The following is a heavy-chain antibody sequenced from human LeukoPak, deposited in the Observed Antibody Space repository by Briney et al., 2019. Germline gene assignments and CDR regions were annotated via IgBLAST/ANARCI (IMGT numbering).Heavy chain of an antibody. V-gene: IGHV1-2*02. CDR3: ARDGKKIQLWERRLRLDY. Sequence: ASVKVSCKASGYTFTGYYMHWVRQAPGQGLEWMGWINPNSGGTNYAQKFQGRVTMTRDTSISTAYMELSRLRSDDTAVYYCARDGKKIQLWERRLRLDYWGQGTLVTVSS. CDR1: GYTFTGYY. J-gene: IGHJ4*02. D-gene: IGHD5-18*01. CDR2: INPNSGGT.